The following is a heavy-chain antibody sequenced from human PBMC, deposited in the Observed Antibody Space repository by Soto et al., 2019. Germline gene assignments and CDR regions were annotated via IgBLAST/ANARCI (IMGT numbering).Heavy chain of an antibody. D-gene: IGHD4-17*01. J-gene: IGHJ3*01. Sequence: EVQLLESGGDLIQPGGSLRLSCAASGFTFSNYAMIWVRQAPGKGLEWVSAISGSGGGTSYADSVKGRFTISRDNSRNTPYLQMNSLRAEDTALYYSAGDPNGDHIGAFYSRGQGTMVTVSS. V-gene: IGHV3-23*01. CDR2: ISGSGGGT. CDR3: AGDPNGDHIGAFYS. CDR1: GFTFSNYA.